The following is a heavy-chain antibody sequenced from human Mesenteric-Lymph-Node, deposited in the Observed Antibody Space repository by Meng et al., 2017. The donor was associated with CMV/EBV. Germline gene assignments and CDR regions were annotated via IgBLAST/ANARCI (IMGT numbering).Heavy chain of an antibody. CDR2: IRSSGGRT. CDR3: AMGGSGSPFDY. V-gene: IGHV3-23*01. J-gene: IGHJ4*02. Sequence: PASVVTLRSDAMGWVSAAAGKGVEWVSAIRSSGGRTEYADSVKGPFTLSIYPSKNTLYLQMHSLSVEDTAESYFAMGGSGSPFDYWGQGTLVTVSS. CDR1: VVTLRSDA. D-gene: IGHD3-10*01.